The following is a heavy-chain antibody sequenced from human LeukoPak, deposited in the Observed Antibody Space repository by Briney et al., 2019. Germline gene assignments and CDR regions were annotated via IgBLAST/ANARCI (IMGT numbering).Heavy chain of an antibody. D-gene: IGHD1-26*01. V-gene: IGHV5-51*01. J-gene: IGHJ3*02. CDR3: ARLVPPHSGSYFRGPGAFDI. Sequence: GESLKISCKGSGYSFTSYWIGWVRQMPGKGLEWMGTIYPGDSDTRYSPSFQGQVTISADKSISTAYLQWSCLKASDTAMYYCARLVPPHSGSYFRGPGAFDIWGQGTMVTVSS. CDR2: IYPGDSDT. CDR1: GYSFTSYW.